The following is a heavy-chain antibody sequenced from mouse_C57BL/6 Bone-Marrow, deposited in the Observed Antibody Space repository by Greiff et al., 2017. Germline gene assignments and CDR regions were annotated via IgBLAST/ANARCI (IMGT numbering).Heavy chain of an antibody. V-gene: IGHV14-4*01. CDR2: IDPEIGDN. Sequence: EVKLMESGAELVRPGASVKLSCTASGFNIKDDYIHWVKQRPEQGLEWIGWIDPEIGDNEHASKFQGKATITSDTSSNTAYLQLSSLTSEDTAVYYCSSFDGNYFDFWGQGTPLTVAS. J-gene: IGHJ2*01. CDR3: SSFDGNYFDF. D-gene: IGHD2-3*01. CDR1: GFNIKDDY.